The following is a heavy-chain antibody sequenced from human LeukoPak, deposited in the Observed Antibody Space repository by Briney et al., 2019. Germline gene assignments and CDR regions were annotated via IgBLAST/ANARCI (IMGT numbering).Heavy chain of an antibody. Sequence: GGSLRLSCAASGFTFSSYWMTWVRQAPGKGLEWVAIIKQDGSMKYYVDSVKGRFTISRDNAKNSLYLQMNSLRAEDTAVYYCASTAAADYWGQGTLVTVSS. CDR3: ASTAAADY. J-gene: IGHJ4*02. D-gene: IGHD2-2*01. CDR1: GFTFSSYW. CDR2: IKQDGSMK. V-gene: IGHV3-7*01.